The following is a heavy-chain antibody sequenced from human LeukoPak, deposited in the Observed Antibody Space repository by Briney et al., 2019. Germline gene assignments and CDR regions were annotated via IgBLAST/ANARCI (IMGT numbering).Heavy chain of an antibody. CDR1: GGTFSNYA. CDR2: IIPRFGTP. D-gene: IGHD6-19*01. Sequence: ASVKVSCKTSGGTFSNYAFSWVRQAPGQGLEWMAGIIPRFGTPNFAQRLQGRVTITTDESTSTAHMDLNSLRSEDTAVYYCARGNWDTSGRFDSWGQGTLVTVSP. J-gene: IGHJ4*02. CDR3: ARGNWDTSGRFDS. V-gene: IGHV1-69*05.